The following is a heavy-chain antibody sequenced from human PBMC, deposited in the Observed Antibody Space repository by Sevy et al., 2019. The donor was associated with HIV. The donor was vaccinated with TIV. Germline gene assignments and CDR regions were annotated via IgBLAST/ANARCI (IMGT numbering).Heavy chain of an antibody. V-gene: IGHV3-7*01. J-gene: IGHJ4*02. CDR3: ARGVGLDC. Sequence: GGSLRLSCAASGFTFSPYWMTWVRQAPGKGLEWVANIRPDGSDKYYVDSGKGRFTISRDNAKNSLYLQMNSLRADDMAMYYCARGVGLDCWGQGALVTVSS. CDR2: IRPDGSDK. CDR1: GFTFSPYW. D-gene: IGHD1-26*01.